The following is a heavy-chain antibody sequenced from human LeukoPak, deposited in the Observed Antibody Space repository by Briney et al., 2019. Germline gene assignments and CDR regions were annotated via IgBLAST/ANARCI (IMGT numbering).Heavy chain of an antibody. V-gene: IGHV5-51*01. Sequence: GESLKISCKGSGYIFTNYWIGWVRQIPGKGLEWMGIINPGDSHTRYSPSFQGQVTMSADKSISTAYLQWSSLKASDTAMYYCARLAYGDLYFDYWGQGTLVTVSS. CDR2: INPGDSHT. D-gene: IGHD4-17*01. CDR3: ARLAYGDLYFDY. CDR1: GYIFTNYW. J-gene: IGHJ4*02.